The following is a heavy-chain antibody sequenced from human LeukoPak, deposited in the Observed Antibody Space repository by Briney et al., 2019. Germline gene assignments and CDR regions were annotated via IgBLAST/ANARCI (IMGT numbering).Heavy chain of an antibody. V-gene: IGHV3-64D*09. Sequence: GGSLRLSCSASGFTFSSYAMHCVRQAPGKGLEYVSAISSNGGNTHYADSVKGRFSISRDNSENTLYLQMSNLRPDDTAVYYCVKDHGYSGCWYVRGFDYWGQGTLVTVSS. CDR2: ISSNGGNT. CDR1: GFTFSSYA. J-gene: IGHJ4*02. D-gene: IGHD6-19*01. CDR3: VKDHGYSGCWYVRGFDY.